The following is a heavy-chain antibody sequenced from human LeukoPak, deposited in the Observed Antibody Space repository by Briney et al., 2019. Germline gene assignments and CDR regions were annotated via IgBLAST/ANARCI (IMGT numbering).Heavy chain of an antibody. CDR3: ARDGSGYSSSWLYY. D-gene: IGHD6-13*01. CDR2: IYTSGST. V-gene: IGHV4-61*02. Sequence: SQTLSLTCTVSGGSISSGSYYWSWIRQPAGKGLEWIGRIYTSGSTNYNPSLKSRVTISVDTSKNQFSLKLSSVTAADTAVYYCARDGSGYSSSWLYYWGQGTLVTVSS. J-gene: IGHJ4*02. CDR1: GGSISSGSYY.